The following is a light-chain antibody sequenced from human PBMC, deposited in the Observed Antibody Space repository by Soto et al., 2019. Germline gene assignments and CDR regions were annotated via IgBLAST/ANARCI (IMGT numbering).Light chain of an antibody. CDR1: QSVRSSY. Sequence: EIVLTQSPGTRSLSPGERATLSCRASQSVRSSYLAWYQQKLGQAPRLLIYGVSNRATGIPDRFSGSGSGTDFTLTISRLESEDFAVYYCQQYGTSPRTFGQGTKVEIK. CDR2: GVS. V-gene: IGKV3-20*01. CDR3: QQYGTSPRT. J-gene: IGKJ1*01.